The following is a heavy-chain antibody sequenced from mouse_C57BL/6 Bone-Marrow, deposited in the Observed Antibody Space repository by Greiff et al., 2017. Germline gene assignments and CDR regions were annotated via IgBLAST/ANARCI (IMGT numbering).Heavy chain of an antibody. CDR2: ISSGGSYT. D-gene: IGHD1-1*01. J-gene: IGHJ1*03. Sequence: EVQLVESGGDLVKPGGSLKLSCAASGFTFSSYGMSWVRQTLDKRLEWVATISSGGSYTYYPDSVKGRFTISRDNAKNTLYLQMSSLKSEDTAMYYCARRGYYGSIFYWYFDVWGTGTTVTVSS. CDR1: GFTFSSYG. V-gene: IGHV5-6*01. CDR3: ARRGYYGSIFYWYFDV.